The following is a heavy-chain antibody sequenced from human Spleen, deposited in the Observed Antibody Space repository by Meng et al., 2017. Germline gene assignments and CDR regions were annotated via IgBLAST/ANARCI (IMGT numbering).Heavy chain of an antibody. Sequence: GGSLRLSCAASGFTFSTYAMHWVRQAPGKGLESVSAISSNGGSTYYADSVKGRFTISRDNSKNTLYLHMGSLRAEDMAVYYCARASWREVKDGMDVWGQGTTVTVSS. CDR3: ARASWREVKDGMDV. J-gene: IGHJ6*02. CDR2: ISSNGGST. V-gene: IGHV3-64*02. CDR1: GFTFSTYA. D-gene: IGHD1-1*01.